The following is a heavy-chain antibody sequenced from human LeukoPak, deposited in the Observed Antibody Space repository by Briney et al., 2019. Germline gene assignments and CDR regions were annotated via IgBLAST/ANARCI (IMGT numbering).Heavy chain of an antibody. CDR3: ASHSSSWYNY. CDR1: GGSISSGGYY. J-gene: IGHJ4*02. Sequence: PSETLPLTCTVSGGSISSGGYYWSWIRQHPGKGLEWIGYIYYSGSTYYNPSLQSRVTISVDTSKNQFSLKLSSVTAADTAVYYCASHSSSWYNYWGQGTLVTVSS. D-gene: IGHD6-13*01. CDR2: IYYSGST. V-gene: IGHV4-31*03.